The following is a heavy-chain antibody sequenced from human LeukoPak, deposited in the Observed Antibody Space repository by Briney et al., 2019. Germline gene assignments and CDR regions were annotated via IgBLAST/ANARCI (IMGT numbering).Heavy chain of an antibody. CDR3: VELVRDY. CDR1: GFTFSSYW. J-gene: IGHJ4*02. D-gene: IGHD1-1*01. V-gene: IGHV3-7*01. CDR2: INQDGSEK. Sequence: GGSLRLSCAVSGFTFSSYWMSWVRQAPGKGLEWVANINQDGSEKYYVDSVKGRFTISRDNAKNSVHLQMNSLRAEDTAVYYCVELVRDYWGQGTLVTVSS.